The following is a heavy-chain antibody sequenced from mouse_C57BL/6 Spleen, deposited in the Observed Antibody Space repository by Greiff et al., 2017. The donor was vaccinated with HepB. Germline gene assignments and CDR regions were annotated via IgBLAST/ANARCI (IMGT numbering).Heavy chain of an antibody. CDR3: ARAYGNYEEVFDY. CDR2: INPGSGGT. Sequence: QVQLKESGAELVRPGTSVKVSCKASGYAFTNYLIEWVKQRPGQGLEWIGVINPGSGGTNYNEKFKGKATLTADKSSSTAYMQLSSLTSEDSAVYFCARAYGNYEEVFDYWGQGTTLTVSS. V-gene: IGHV1-54*01. CDR1: GYAFTNYL. D-gene: IGHD2-1*01. J-gene: IGHJ2*01.